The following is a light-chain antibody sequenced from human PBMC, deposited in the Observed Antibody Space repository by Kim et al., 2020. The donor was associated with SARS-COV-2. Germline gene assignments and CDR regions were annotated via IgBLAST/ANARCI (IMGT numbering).Light chain of an antibody. CDR3: QQYYDWPPVT. CDR2: GVS. Sequence: EIVMTQSPATQSVSPGERATLSCRASQPVSFKLAWYQLRPGQAPRLLIHGVSTRAPGIPARFSGSGSGTEFTLTISSLQSEDSAVYYCQQYYDWPPVTFGGGTKVDIK. CDR1: QPVSFK. J-gene: IGKJ4*01. V-gene: IGKV3-15*01.